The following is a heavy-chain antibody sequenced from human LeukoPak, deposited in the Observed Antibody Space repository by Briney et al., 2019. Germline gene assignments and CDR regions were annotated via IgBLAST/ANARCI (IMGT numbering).Heavy chain of an antibody. CDR3: AREAYGDNYNLDY. J-gene: IGHJ4*02. V-gene: IGHV4-34*01. CDR1: GGSFSGYY. D-gene: IGHD4-17*01. Sequence: SETLSLTCAVYGGSFSGYYWSWIRQPPGKGLEWIGEINHSGSTNYNPSLKSRVTLSVDTSKNQFSLKLSSVTAADTAVYYCAREAYGDNYNLDYWGQGTLVTVSS. CDR2: INHSGST.